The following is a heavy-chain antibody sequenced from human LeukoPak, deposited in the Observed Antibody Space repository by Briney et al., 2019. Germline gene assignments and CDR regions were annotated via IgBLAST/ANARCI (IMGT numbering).Heavy chain of an antibody. CDR1: GGSISSYY. Sequence: SETLSLTCTVSGGSISSYYWSWIRQPPWKGLEWIGDISYSGNTKYNPSLKSRVTISVDTSKNQFSLKLSSVTAADAPANYGSGEVRGVILPTSSFDSW. J-gene: IGHJ3*01. CDR3: SGEVRGVILPTSSFDS. D-gene: IGHD3-10*01. CDR2: ISYSGNT. V-gene: IGHV4-59*01.